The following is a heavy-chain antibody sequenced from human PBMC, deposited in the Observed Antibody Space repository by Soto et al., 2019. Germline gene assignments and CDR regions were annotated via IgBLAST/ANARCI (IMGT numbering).Heavy chain of an antibody. J-gene: IGHJ6*02. CDR3: GRQPGHCGSTTCFGDYSVDV. Sequence: QLQLQESGPRLVKPSETLSLTCSVSGGSISSSSYSWGWIRQPPGKGLEWIGTIYYSGSTHYNPSLGARVALSAGTPNNPVSRWLASVTAADTAVYYCGRQPGHCGSTTCFGDYSVDVWGQGTTVTVS. CDR1: GGSISSSSYS. CDR2: IYYSGST. D-gene: IGHD2-2*01. V-gene: IGHV4-39*01.